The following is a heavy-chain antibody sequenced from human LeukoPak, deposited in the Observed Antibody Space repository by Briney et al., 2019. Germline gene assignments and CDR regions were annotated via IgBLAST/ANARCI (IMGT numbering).Heavy chain of an antibody. V-gene: IGHV3-9*01. D-gene: IGHD3-3*01. CDR1: GFTFDDYA. J-gene: IGHJ6*03. CDR2: ISWNSGSI. Sequence: PGGSLRLSCAASGFTFDDYAMHWVRQAPGKGLEWVSGISWNSGSIGYADSVKGRFTISRDNAKNSLYLQMNSLRAEDTAVYYCAATPLRSGHYYYMDVWGKGTTVTISS. CDR3: AATPLRSGHYYYMDV.